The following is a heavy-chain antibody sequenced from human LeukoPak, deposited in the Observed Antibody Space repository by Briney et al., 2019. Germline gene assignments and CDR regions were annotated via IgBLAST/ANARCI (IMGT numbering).Heavy chain of an antibody. Sequence: GGSLRLSCAASGFTFSRYGIHWVRQAPGKGLEWVAVISYDGGIKYYADSVKGRFTISRDNAKNSLYLQMNSLRAEDTAVYYCARDRDCSSTSCYRSPDAFDIWGQGTMVTVSS. CDR3: ARDRDCSSTSCYRSPDAFDI. V-gene: IGHV3-30*03. CDR1: GFTFSRYG. J-gene: IGHJ3*02. CDR2: ISYDGGIK. D-gene: IGHD2-2*01.